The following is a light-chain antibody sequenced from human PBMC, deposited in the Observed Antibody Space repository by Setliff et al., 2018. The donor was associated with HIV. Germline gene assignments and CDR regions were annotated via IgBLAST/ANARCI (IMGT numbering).Light chain of an antibody. V-gene: IGLV2-14*03. Sequence: QSALAQAASVSGSPGQSITMSCTGTSRDVGGGSNYVSWFQQHPGKPPKLIIFDVNKRPSGVSDRFSASKSGNTASLTISGLQADDEADYYCCSFTSSNTYVFGTGTKVTVL. CDR2: DVN. CDR3: CSFTSSNTYV. J-gene: IGLJ1*01. CDR1: SRDVGGGSNY.